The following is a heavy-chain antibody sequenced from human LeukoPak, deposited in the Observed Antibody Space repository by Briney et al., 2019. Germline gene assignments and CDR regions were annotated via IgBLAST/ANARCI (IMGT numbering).Heavy chain of an antibody. J-gene: IGHJ4*02. CDR1: RYTFTTYY. D-gene: IGHD5-18*01. V-gene: IGHV1-46*01. CDR3: GTPERGYNYGYDY. CDR2: INPIGGTT. Sequence: GASVKVSCKASRYTFTTYYLHWVRQAPGQGLEWMGVINPIGGTTRYAQRFQGRVTMTSDTSSSTVFMDLSSLKSDDTAMYYCGTPERGYNYGYDYWGQGTQVTVSS.